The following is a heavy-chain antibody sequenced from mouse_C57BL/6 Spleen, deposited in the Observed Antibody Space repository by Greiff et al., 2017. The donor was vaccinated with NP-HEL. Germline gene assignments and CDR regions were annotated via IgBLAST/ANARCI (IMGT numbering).Heavy chain of an antibody. D-gene: IGHD3-2*02. V-gene: IGHV1-18*01. Sequence: DVQLQESGPELVKPGASVKLPCKASGYTFTDYNMDWVKQSHGKSLEWIGDINPNNGGTIYNQKFKGKATLTVDKSSSTAYMELRSLTSEDSAVYYCARLNSSGYDAMDYWGQGTSVTVSS. CDR3: ARLNSSGYDAMDY. CDR2: INPNNGGT. CDR1: GYTFTDYN. J-gene: IGHJ4*01.